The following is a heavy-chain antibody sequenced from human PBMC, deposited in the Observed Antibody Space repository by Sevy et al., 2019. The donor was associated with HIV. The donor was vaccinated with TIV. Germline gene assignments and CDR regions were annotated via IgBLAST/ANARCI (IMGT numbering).Heavy chain of an antibody. CDR3: ARDAQTWRGPWYGTSGADR. J-gene: IGHJ5*02. Sequence: GGSLRLSCTASGFTFSTYTLTWVRQAPGKGLEWVSSITPDDTHYADSVRGRFSVSRDNSKNTLYLQMDSLTVDDTAVYYCARDAQTWRGPWYGTSGADRWGRGTLVTVSS. CDR1: GFTFSTYT. V-gene: IGHV3-23*01. D-gene: IGHD1-1*01. CDR2: ITPDDT.